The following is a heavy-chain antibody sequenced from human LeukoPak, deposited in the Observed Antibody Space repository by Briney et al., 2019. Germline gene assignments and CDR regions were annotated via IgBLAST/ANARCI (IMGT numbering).Heavy chain of an antibody. D-gene: IGHD3-3*01. Sequence: ASVKVSCKASGYTFTSYGISWVRQAPGQGLEWMGWISAYNGNTNYAQKLQGRVTMTTDTSTSTAYMELRSLRSDDTAVYYCAREESYDFWSGYYNYYYYGMDVWGQGTTVTASS. J-gene: IGHJ6*02. CDR2: ISAYNGNT. CDR3: AREESYDFWSGYYNYYYYGMDV. V-gene: IGHV1-18*01. CDR1: GYTFTSYG.